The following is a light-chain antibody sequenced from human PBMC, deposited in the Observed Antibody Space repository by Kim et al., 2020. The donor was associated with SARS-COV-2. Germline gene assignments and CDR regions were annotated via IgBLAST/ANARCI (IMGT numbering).Light chain of an antibody. CDR3: KHFINSVFNLT. CDR1: QSIPSNY. V-gene: IGKV3-20*01. Sequence: EIVLTQSPGTLPLSPGERATLSCRASQSIPSNYLTWYQQKPGQAPRVLIYGASSRATAIPDRFSGSGSGTDFTLTISRLEPEDFAVYYCKHFINSVFNLTFGPGTKVEIK. J-gene: IGKJ3*01. CDR2: GAS.